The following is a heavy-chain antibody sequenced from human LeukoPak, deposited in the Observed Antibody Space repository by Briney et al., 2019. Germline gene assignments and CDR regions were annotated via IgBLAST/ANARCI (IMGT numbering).Heavy chain of an antibody. V-gene: IGHV3-53*01. CDR1: GFTFSSYW. Sequence: PGGSLRLPCAASGFTFSSYWMSWVRQAPGKGLEWVSVIYSGGSTYYADSVKGRFTISRDNSKNTLYLQMNSLRAEDTAAYYCARVYYDFWSGYDYWGQGTLVTVSS. CDR2: IYSGGST. CDR3: ARVYYDFWSGYDY. D-gene: IGHD3-3*01. J-gene: IGHJ4*02.